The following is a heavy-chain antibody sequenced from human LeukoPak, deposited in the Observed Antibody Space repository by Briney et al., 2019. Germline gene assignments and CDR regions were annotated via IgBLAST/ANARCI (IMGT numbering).Heavy chain of an antibody. J-gene: IGHJ4*02. D-gene: IGHD1-7*01. CDR3: ERDSTGTGLLAY. V-gene: IGHV1-3*02. CDR2: SNGGNGNT. CDR1: GYTFTSYP. Sequence: ASVKISCKASGYTFTSYPIHWVRQAPGQRLEWMGWSNGGNGNTKYSQEFQDRVTITRDTSASKAYMELSSLRSEDMAVYFCERDSTGTGLLAYWVQGTLVTDCS.